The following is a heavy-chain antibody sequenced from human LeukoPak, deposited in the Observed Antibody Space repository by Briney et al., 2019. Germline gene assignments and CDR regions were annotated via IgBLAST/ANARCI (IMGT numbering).Heavy chain of an antibody. V-gene: IGHV3-30*03. CDR1: GFTFSSHG. Sequence: PGRSLRLSCAASGFTFSSHGMHWVRQAPSKGLEWVALISYDGNSKHYADSVKGRFTVSRDTSKNTHYLEMSGLRTEDTALYYCARDISWSFDYWGQGTLVTVSS. D-gene: IGHD1-14*01. CDR2: ISYDGNSK. CDR3: ARDISWSFDY. J-gene: IGHJ4*02.